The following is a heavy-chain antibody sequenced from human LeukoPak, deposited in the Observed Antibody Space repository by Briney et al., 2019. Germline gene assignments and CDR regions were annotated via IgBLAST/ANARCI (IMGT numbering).Heavy chain of an antibody. CDR3: ARGRLELRAEYYFDY. CDR2: INPNSGGT. D-gene: IGHD1-7*01. Sequence: ASVKVSCKASGYTFTGYYMHWMRQAPGQGLEWMGWINPNSGGTNYAQKFQGRVTMTRDTSISTAYMELSRLRSDDTAVYYCARGRLELRAEYYFDYWGQGTLVTVSS. V-gene: IGHV1-2*02. J-gene: IGHJ4*02. CDR1: GYTFTGYY.